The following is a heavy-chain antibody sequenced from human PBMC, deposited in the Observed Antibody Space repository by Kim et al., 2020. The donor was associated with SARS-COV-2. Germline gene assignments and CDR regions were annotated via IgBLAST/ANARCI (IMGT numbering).Heavy chain of an antibody. Sequence: GGSLRLSCAASGFTFNTYGMHWVRQAPGKGLEWVAVISYDGRNKYYADSVKGRFTISRDNSKNTLYLQMNSLRIEDTAVYYCAKSFSGSYFVYDYWGQGSLVTVSS. CDR3: AKSFSGSYFVYDY. CDR1: GFTFNTYG. D-gene: IGHD1-26*01. CDR2: ISYDGRNK. J-gene: IGHJ4*02. V-gene: IGHV3-30*18.